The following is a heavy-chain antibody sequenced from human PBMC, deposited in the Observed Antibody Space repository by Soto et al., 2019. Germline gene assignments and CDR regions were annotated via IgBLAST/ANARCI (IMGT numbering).Heavy chain of an antibody. CDR3: ARALFGRFFDY. V-gene: IGHV4-59*01. CDR2: IYYSGST. Sequence: PSETLSLTCTVSGGSISSYYWSWIRQPPGKGLEWIGYIYYSGSTNYNPSLKRRVTISVDTSKNQFSLKLSSVTAADTAVYYCARALFGRFFDYWGQGTLVTVSS. CDR1: GGSISSYY. J-gene: IGHJ4*02. D-gene: IGHD2-21*01.